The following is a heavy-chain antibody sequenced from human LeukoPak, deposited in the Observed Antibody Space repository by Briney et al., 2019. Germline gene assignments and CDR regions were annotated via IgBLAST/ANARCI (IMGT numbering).Heavy chain of an antibody. V-gene: IGHV3-21*01. CDR2: ISSSSSYI. CDR1: GFTFSSYS. J-gene: IGHJ6*02. Sequence: EGSLRLSCAASGFTFSSYSMNWVRQAPGKGLERVSFISSSSSYIYYADSVKGRFTISRDNAKNSLYLQMNSLRAEDTAVYYCARGNDDDWGVNYYYYAMDVWGQGTTVTVSS. D-gene: IGHD3-16*01. CDR3: ARGNDDDWGVNYYYYAMDV.